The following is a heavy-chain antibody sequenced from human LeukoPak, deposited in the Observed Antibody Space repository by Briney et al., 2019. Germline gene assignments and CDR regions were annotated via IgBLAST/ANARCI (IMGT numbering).Heavy chain of an antibody. D-gene: IGHD3-10*01. CDR2: IIPILGIA. CDR3: ARVGAPTDY. Sequence: SVKVSCKASGGTFSSYAISWVRQAPGQGIEWMGRIIPILGIANYAQKFQGRVTITADKSTSTAYMELSSLRSEDTAVYYCARVGAPTDYWGQGTLVTVSS. J-gene: IGHJ4*02. V-gene: IGHV1-69*04. CDR1: GGTFSSYA.